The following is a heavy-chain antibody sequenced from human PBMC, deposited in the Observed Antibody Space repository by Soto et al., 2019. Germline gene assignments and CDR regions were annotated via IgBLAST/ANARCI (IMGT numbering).Heavy chain of an antibody. V-gene: IGHV1-46*03. CDR1: GYTFSNYY. D-gene: IGHD4-4*01. Sequence: QVQLVQSGAEVKKPGASVKVSCKASGYTFSNYYVHWVRQAPGQGLEWMGTINPSGGNTGDAEKFQDRVTMTRDMSTTTVYMELSRLRPDDTPVYFCARGYGYSIYFFDYWGQGTQVTVSS. CDR2: INPSGGNT. CDR3: ARGYGYSIYFFDY. J-gene: IGHJ4*02.